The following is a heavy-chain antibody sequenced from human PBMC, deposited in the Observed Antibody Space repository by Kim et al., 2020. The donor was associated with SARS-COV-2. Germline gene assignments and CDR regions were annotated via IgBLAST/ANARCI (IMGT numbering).Heavy chain of an antibody. CDR1: GGSISSGGYY. CDR3: ARSDYGDYVTDRYFDY. J-gene: IGHJ4*02. V-gene: IGHV4-31*03. CDR2: IYYSGST. Sequence: SETLSLTCTVSGGSISSGGYYWSWIRQHPGKGLEWIGYIYYSGSTYYNPSLKSRVTISVDTSKNQFSLKLSSVTAADTAVYYCARSDYGDYVTDRYFDYWGQGTLVTVSS. D-gene: IGHD4-17*01.